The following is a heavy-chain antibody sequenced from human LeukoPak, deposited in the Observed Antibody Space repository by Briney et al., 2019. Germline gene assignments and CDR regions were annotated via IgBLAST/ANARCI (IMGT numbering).Heavy chain of an antibody. D-gene: IGHD3-22*01. Sequence: ASVKVSCKASGYTFTSYDINWVRQATGQGLEWMGWMNPNSGNTGYAQKFQGRVTMTRNTSISTAYMELSSLRSEDTAVYYCARGRYYDTKRVVLYYYGMDVWGQGTTVTVSS. J-gene: IGHJ6*02. V-gene: IGHV1-8*01. CDR2: MNPNSGNT. CDR1: GYTFTSYD. CDR3: ARGRYYDTKRVVLYYYGMDV.